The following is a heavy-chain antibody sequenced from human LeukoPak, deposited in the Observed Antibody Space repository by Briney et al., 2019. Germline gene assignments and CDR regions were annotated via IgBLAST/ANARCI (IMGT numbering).Heavy chain of an antibody. J-gene: IGHJ4*02. V-gene: IGHV4-39*01. CDR2: IYYSGST. CDR3: ARQILFHSERWLKFFDY. Sequence: SETLSLTCTVSGGSIRSSSYYWGWIRQPPGKGLEWIGSIYYSGSTCYNPSLKSRVTISVDMSKNQFSLKLSSVTAADTAVYYCARQILFHSERWLKFFDYWGQGTLVTVSS. CDR1: GGSIRSSSYY. D-gene: IGHD5-24*01.